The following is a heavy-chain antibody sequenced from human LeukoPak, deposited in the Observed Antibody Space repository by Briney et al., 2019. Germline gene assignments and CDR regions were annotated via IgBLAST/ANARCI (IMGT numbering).Heavy chain of an antibody. J-gene: IGHJ4*02. CDR2: IYYSGST. Sequence: SETLSLTCTVSGGSISSYYWSWIRQPPGKGLEWIGYIYYSGSTNYNPSLKSRVTISVDTSKNQFSLKLSSVTAADTAVYYCARVGSSGLGDWGQGTLVTVSS. D-gene: IGHD6-19*01. CDR3: ARVGSSGLGD. CDR1: GGSISSYY. V-gene: IGHV4-59*01.